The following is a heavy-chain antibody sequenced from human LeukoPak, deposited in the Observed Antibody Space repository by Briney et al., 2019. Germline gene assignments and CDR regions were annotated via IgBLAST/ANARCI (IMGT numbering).Heavy chain of an antibody. V-gene: IGHV4-59*12. CDR2: IYYSGST. Sequence: SETLSLTCTVSGGSISSYYWSWIRQPPGKGLEWIGYIYYSGSTNYNPSLKSRVTISVDTSKNQFSLKLSSVTAADTAVYYCARDAMAYYDFWSGYYTRAYYFDYWGQGTLVTVSS. CDR3: ARDAMAYYDFWSGYYTRAYYFDY. J-gene: IGHJ4*02. D-gene: IGHD3-3*01. CDR1: GGSISSYY.